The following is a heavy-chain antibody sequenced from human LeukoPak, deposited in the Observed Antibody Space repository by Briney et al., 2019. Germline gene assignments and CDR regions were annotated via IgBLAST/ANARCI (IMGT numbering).Heavy chain of an antibody. CDR3: AREREPSNWFDP. Sequence: SETLSITCTVSGGSISSGSYYWSWIRQPAGKGLEWIGRIYTSGSTNYNPSLKSRVTISVDTSKNQFSLKLSSVTAADTAVYYCAREREPSNWFDPWGQGTLVTVSS. CDR1: GGSISSGSYY. J-gene: IGHJ5*02. D-gene: IGHD1-14*01. CDR2: IYTSGST. V-gene: IGHV4-61*02.